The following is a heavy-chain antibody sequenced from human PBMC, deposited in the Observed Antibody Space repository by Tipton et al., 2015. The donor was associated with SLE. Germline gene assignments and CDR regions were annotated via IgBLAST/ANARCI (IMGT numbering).Heavy chain of an antibody. CDR2: IYYSGST. Sequence: TLSLTCTVSGGSISSSSYYWGWIRQPPGKGLEWIGYIYYSGSTTYNPSLKSRVTISVDTSKNQFSLKLSSVTAADTAVYYCARRIGDRFDYWGQGTLVTVSS. J-gene: IGHJ4*02. CDR1: GGSISSSSYY. CDR3: ARRIGDRFDY. V-gene: IGHV4-61*05. D-gene: IGHD3-16*01.